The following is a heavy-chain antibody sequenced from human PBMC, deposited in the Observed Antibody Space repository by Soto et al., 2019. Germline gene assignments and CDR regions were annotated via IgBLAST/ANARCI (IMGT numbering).Heavy chain of an antibody. Sequence: GASVKVSCKASGYTFTGYYMHWVRQAPGQGLEWMGWINPNSGGTNYAQKFQGWVTMTRDTSISTAYMELRSLRSDDTAVYYCAAPYSSSSRSFGYWGQGTLVTVSS. D-gene: IGHD6-6*01. CDR3: AAPYSSSSRSFGY. J-gene: IGHJ4*02. CDR2: INPNSGGT. V-gene: IGHV1-2*04. CDR1: GYTFTGYY.